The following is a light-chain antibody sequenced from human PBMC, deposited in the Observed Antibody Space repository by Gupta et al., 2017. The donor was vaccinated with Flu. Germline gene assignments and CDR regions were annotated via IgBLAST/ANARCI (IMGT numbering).Light chain of an antibody. Sequence: SYELTQPLSVSVSPGQTARITCSGAGFPDKYAYWYQQKPGQAPVLVIYKDSERPSGIPDRFHGSGSGTTVTLTISGVQAEDEADYFGQSTDSSATYAVFGAGTKLTVL. CDR3: QSTDSSATYAV. J-gene: IGLJ3*02. CDR1: GFPDKY. CDR2: KDS. V-gene: IGLV3-25*03.